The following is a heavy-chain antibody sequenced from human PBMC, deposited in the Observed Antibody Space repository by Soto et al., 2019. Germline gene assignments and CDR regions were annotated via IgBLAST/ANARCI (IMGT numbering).Heavy chain of an antibody. J-gene: IGHJ5*02. Sequence: QVQLVESGGGVVQPGRSLRLSCAASGFTFSSYAMHWVRQAPGKGLEWVAVISYDGSNKYYADSVKGRFTISRDNSKNTLYLQMNSLRAEDTAMYYCARDRSQLLRYSWFDPWGQGTLVTVSS. CDR3: ARDRSQLLRYSWFDP. CDR1: GFTFSSYA. V-gene: IGHV3-30-3*01. D-gene: IGHD2-2*01. CDR2: ISYDGSNK.